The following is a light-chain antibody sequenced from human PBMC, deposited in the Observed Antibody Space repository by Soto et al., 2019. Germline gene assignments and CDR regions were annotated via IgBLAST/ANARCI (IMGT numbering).Light chain of an antibody. Sequence: EIVLTQSPGTVSLSPGERATLSCRASQSVTSSYLAWSQQKPGQAPRLLIYGVSTRATGIPDRFSGSGAGTDFALTISRLEPEDFAVYYCQQYGDSPLTFGGGTKVEIK. J-gene: IGKJ4*01. CDR1: QSVTSSY. CDR2: GVS. V-gene: IGKV3-20*01. CDR3: QQYGDSPLT.